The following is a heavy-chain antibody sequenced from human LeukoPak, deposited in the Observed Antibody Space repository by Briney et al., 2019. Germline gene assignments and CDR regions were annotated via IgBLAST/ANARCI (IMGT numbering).Heavy chain of an antibody. CDR2: IKEDGTEK. V-gene: IGHV3-7*01. J-gene: IGHJ4*02. D-gene: IGHD3-22*01. CDR3: AREVVLSTSAWFEY. Sequence: GGSLRLSCAASGFTFSSYSMSWVRQAPGKGLEWVANIKEDGTEKYYQDSVKGRFTISRDNAKNSLYLQMNSLRAEDTAVYYCAREVVLSTSAWFEYWGQGTLVTVSS. CDR1: GFTFSSYS.